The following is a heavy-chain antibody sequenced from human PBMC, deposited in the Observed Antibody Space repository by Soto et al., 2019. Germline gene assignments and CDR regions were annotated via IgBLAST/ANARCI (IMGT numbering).Heavy chain of an antibody. CDR1: GGSISSYY. V-gene: IGHV4-59*01. CDR2: IYYSGST. D-gene: IGHD2-15*01. Sequence: QVQLQESGPGLVKPSETLSLTCTVSGGSISSYYWSWIRQPPGKGLEWIGYIYYSGSTNYNPSLKSRVTISVDTSKNQFSLKLSSVTAADTAVYYCARASGGSPLYDYWGQGTLVTVSS. CDR3: ARASGGSPLYDY. J-gene: IGHJ4*02.